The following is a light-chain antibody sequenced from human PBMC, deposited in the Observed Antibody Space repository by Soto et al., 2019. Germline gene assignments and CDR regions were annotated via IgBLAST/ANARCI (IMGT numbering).Light chain of an antibody. CDR2: EGS. CDR1: SSYVGSYNL. J-gene: IGLJ2*01. V-gene: IGLV2-23*01. CDR3: STYAGAVA. Sequence: QSVLTQPASVSGSPGQSITISCTGTSSYVGSYNLVSWYQHHPGKAPKLMIYEGSERPSGVSNRFSGSKSGNTASLTISGLQAEDEADYYCSTYAGAVAFGGGTKLTVL.